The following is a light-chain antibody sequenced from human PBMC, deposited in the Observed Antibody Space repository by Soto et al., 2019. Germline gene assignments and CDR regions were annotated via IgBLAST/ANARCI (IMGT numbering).Light chain of an antibody. CDR3: SSYTRSSSYV. CDR1: SSDVGGYKY. V-gene: IGLV2-14*01. Sequence: QSVLTQPPSVSGSPGQSITISCTGSSSDVGGYKYVSWYQQHPDNAPKLIIYDVTNRPSGISNRFSGSKSCNTASLTISGLQDEDEDDYYCSSYTRSSSYVFGTGTKLTVL. J-gene: IGLJ1*01. CDR2: DVT.